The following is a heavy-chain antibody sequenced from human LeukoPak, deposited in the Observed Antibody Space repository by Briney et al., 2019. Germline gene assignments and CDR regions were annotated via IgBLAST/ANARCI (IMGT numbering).Heavy chain of an antibody. CDR3: ATDSPETAAFDY. CDR1: GFSFSTYS. D-gene: IGHD1-1*01. Sequence: GGSLRLSCTASGFSFSTYSMNWVRQAPGKGLEWVSYIVGSSSSIYYADSVKGRFTISRDNAKNSLYLQMDSLRAEDTAVYRATDSPETAAFDYWGQGTLVTVSS. CDR2: IVGSSSSI. V-gene: IGHV3-48*04. J-gene: IGHJ4*02.